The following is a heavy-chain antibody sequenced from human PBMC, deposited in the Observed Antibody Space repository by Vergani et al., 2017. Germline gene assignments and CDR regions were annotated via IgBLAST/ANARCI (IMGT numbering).Heavy chain of an antibody. Sequence: QVQLVQSGAEVKKPGASVKVSCKASGYTFTRYYMHWVRQAPGQGLEWMGIINPSGGSTSYEQKFQGRVTMTRDTSKSQFSLRLTSVTAADSAIYYCAVDTHSWQRAERWGQGLLVSVSS. V-gene: IGHV1-46*01. CDR3: AVDTHSWQRAER. D-gene: IGHD5-18*01. J-gene: IGHJ4*02. CDR1: GYTFTRYY. CDR2: INPSGGST.